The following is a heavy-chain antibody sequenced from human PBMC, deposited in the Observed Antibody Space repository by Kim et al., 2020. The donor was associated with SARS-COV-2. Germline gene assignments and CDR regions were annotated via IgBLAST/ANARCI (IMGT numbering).Heavy chain of an antibody. CDR3: VKSATGTTNYFDS. CDR2: ITSNGRST. CDR1: GFTFSSYV. J-gene: IGHJ4*02. Sequence: GGSLRLSCSASGFTFSSYVMHWVRQAPGKRLEYVSAITSNGRSTYYADSVKGRFTISRDNSTNTLCLQMGSLRPDDTAVYYCVKSATGTTNYFDSWGRGT. D-gene: IGHD1-1*01. V-gene: IGHV3-64D*09.